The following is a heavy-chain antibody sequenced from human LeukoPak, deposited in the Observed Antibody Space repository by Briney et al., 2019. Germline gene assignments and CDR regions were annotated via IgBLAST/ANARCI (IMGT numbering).Heavy chain of an antibody. CDR3: ARDRADTAMVFRFDP. V-gene: IGHV1-2*02. J-gene: IGHJ5*02. D-gene: IGHD5-18*01. Sequence: ASVKVSCKASGYTFTGYYMHWVRQAPGQGLEWMGWINPNSGGTNYAQKFQGRVTMTRDTSISTAYMELSRLRSDDTAVYYCARDRADTAMVFRFDPWGQGTLVTVSS. CDR1: GYTFTGYY. CDR2: INPNSGGT.